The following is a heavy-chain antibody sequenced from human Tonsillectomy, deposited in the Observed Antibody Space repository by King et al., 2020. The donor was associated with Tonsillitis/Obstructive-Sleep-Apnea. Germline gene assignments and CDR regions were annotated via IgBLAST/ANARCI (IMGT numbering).Heavy chain of an antibody. J-gene: IGHJ5*02. CDR2: IYYTGTT. D-gene: IGHD3-22*01. V-gene: IGHV4-39*01. CDR1: GGSINSSSYF. CDR3: ARHLYFYDTSGYSQFDP. Sequence: LPLQESGPGLVKPSETLSLTCTVSGGSINSSSYFWGWVRQPPGKGLEWIGSIYYTGTTSYNPSLKSRVTICVDTSKKQFSLKLSSVTAADTAVYYCARHLYFYDTSGYSQFDPWGQGTLVTVSS.